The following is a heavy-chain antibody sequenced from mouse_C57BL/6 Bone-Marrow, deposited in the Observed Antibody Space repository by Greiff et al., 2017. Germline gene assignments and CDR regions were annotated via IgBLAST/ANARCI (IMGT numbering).Heavy chain of an antibody. CDR3: ARWGGSSTWFAY. CDR1: GYTFTDYS. V-gene: IGHV1-19*01. CDR2: INPYNGGT. D-gene: IGHD1-1*01. J-gene: IGHJ3*01. Sequence: EVQLQQSGPVLVKPGASVKMSCKASGYTFTDYSLNWVKQSHGKSLEWIGVINPYNGGTSYNQKFKGKATLTVDKSSSPAYMELNSLTSEDSAVYYCARWGGSSTWFAYWGQGTLVTVSA.